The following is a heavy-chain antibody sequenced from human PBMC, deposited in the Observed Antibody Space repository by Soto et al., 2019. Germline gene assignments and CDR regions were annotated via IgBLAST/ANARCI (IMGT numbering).Heavy chain of an antibody. CDR3: AKGRPNNYYDSSGYYYYFDY. CDR1: GFTFSSYA. J-gene: IGHJ4*02. D-gene: IGHD3-22*01. CDR2: ISGSGGST. V-gene: IGHV3-23*01. Sequence: GWSLRLSCAASGFTFSSYAMSWVRQAPGKGLEWVSAISGSGGSTYYADSVKGRFTISRDNSKNTLYLQMNSLRAEDTAVYYCAKGRPNNYYDSSGYYYYFDYWGQGTMVTVSP.